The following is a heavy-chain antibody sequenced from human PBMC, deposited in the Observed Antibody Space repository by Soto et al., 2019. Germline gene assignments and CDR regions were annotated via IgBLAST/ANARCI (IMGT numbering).Heavy chain of an antibody. Sequence: GASVKVPCKASGYTFTSYGISWVRQAPGQGLEWMGWISGHNGNTNYAQKLQGRVTMTTDTSTTTAYMELTSLRSDDTAVYYCARDRFLEWLQICSDHGMDVWGQGTTVTVSS. CDR1: GYTFTSYG. CDR2: ISGHNGNT. CDR3: ARDRFLEWLQICSDHGMDV. V-gene: IGHV1-18*01. D-gene: IGHD3-3*01. J-gene: IGHJ6*02.